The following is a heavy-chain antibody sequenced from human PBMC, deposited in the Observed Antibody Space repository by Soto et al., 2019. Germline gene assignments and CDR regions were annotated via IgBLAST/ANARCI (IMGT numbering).Heavy chain of an antibody. V-gene: IGHV3-30*03. CDR1: GFTFSSYG. CDR2: ISYDGSNK. D-gene: IGHD1-7*01. Sequence: QVQLVESGGGVVQPGRSLRLSCAASGFTFSSYGMHWVRQAPGKGLEWVAVISYDGSNKYYADSVKGRFTISRDNSKNTLYLQMNSLRAGDTAVYYCAIITGTPFDYWGQGTLVTVSS. J-gene: IGHJ4*02. CDR3: AIITGTPFDY.